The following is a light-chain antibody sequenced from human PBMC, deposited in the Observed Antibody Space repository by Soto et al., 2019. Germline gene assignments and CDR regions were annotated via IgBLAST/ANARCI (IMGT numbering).Light chain of an antibody. CDR3: LHYGDSRT. V-gene: IGKV3-20*01. J-gene: IGKJ1*01. CDR2: AAS. Sequence: EIVLTKSPGTLSLSPRERATLSCSASHSVGGSLAWYQQKPGQAPKLLIYAASSRATGIPDRFSGSGFGTDFTLTISRLEPEDFAVYYCLHYGDSRTFGRGTKVDI. CDR1: HSVGGS.